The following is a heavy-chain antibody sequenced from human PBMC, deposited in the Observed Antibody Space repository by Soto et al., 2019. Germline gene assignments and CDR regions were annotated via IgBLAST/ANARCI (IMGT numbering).Heavy chain of an antibody. V-gene: IGHV3-74*01. CDR2: INSDGSSI. Sequence: EVHLVESGGGVVQPGGSLRLSCAASGFSFSTWMHWVRQAPGKGLVWLSRINSDGSSISYADSVKGRFFVSRDNAKNTLYLQINSLTAEDTAVYCCTRGAGGYGNFGYWGQGVLVTVSS. J-gene: IGHJ4*02. CDR3: TRGAGGYGNFGY. CDR1: GFSFSTW. D-gene: IGHD5-12*01.